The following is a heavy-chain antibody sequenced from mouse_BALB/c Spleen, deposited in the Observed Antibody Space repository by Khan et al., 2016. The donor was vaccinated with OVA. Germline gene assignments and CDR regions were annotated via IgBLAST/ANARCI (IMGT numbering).Heavy chain of an antibody. D-gene: IGHD2-2*01. V-gene: IGHV1S81*02. CDR2: INPSSGGT. CDR1: GYTFTSYY. Sequence: VQLQQSGAELVKPGASVRLSCKASGYTFTSYYLYWVKQRPGQGLEWIGDINPSSGGTNFNEKFTSKATLTVDKSSSTADIQLNSLTSEDSAVYYCTRSGYGSFAYWGQGTLVTVSA. CDR3: TRSGYGSFAY. J-gene: IGHJ3*01.